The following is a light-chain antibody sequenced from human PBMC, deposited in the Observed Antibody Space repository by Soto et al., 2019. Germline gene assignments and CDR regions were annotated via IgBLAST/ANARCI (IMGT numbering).Light chain of an antibody. CDR1: ESLFGF. CDR2: GVS. Sequence: DIVLTQSPATLSVSPGDTVTLSCRASESLFGFLAWYQQKPGQAPRLLMYGVSTRATGIPARFSGGGSATDFTLTISSLQSEDSTFYFCQSYNDWPFASGLRTRLEI. J-gene: IGKJ2*01. CDR3: QSYNDWPFA. V-gene: IGKV3-15*01.